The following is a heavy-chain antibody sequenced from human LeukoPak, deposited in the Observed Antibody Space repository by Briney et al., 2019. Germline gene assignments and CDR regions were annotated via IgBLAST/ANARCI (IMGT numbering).Heavy chain of an antibody. Sequence: PGRSLRLSCAASGFTFSSYAMHWVRQAPGKGLEWVAVISYDGSNKYYADSVKGRFTIPRDNAKNSLYLQMNSLRAEDTAAYYCARDNLLWFGDQKGIDYWGQGTLVTVSS. CDR2: ISYDGSNK. J-gene: IGHJ4*02. V-gene: IGHV3-30-3*01. D-gene: IGHD3-10*01. CDR1: GFTFSSYA. CDR3: ARDNLLWFGDQKGIDY.